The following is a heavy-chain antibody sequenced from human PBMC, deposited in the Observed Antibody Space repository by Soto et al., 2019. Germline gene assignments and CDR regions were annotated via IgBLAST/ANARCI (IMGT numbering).Heavy chain of an antibody. D-gene: IGHD3-3*01. Sequence: GGSLRLSCAASGFTFSSYAMHWVRQAPGKGLEWVAVISYDGSNKYYADSVKGRFTISRDNSKNTLYLQMNSLRAEDTAVYYCARETIIFGVAPRSFYYYGMDVWGQGTTVTVSS. CDR2: ISYDGSNK. V-gene: IGHV3-30-3*01. CDR1: GFTFSSYA. CDR3: ARETIIFGVAPRSFYYYGMDV. J-gene: IGHJ6*02.